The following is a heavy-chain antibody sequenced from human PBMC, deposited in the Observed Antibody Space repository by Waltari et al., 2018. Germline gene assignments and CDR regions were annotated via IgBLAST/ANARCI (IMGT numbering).Heavy chain of an antibody. CDR1: GGSFSGYY. CDR3: ARGQPSWGTQGGFDY. CDR2: INHSGST. V-gene: IGHV4-34*01. D-gene: IGHD3-16*01. J-gene: IGHJ4*02. Sequence: QVQLQQWGAGLLKPSETLSLTCAVYGGSFSGYYWSWIRQPPGKGLEWIGEINHSGSTNYNPSLKSRVTISVDTSKNQFSLKLSSVTAADTAVYYCARGQPSWGTQGGFDYWGQGTLVTVSS.